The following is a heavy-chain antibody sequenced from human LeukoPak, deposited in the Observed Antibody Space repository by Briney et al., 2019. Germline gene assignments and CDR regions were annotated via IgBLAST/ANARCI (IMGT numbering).Heavy chain of an antibody. CDR2: ISGSGTGT. Sequence: AGVSLRLSCAASGFTFSTHAMSWARQGPGKGLEWVSTISGSGTGTYYADSVKGRLTISRDNSKHTLYLQMNSLRAQDTAVYYCAKSLAVPGSPDYWGLGTLVTVSS. CDR3: AKSLAVPGSPDY. CDR1: GFTFSTHA. D-gene: IGHD6-19*01. J-gene: IGHJ4*02. V-gene: IGHV3-23*01.